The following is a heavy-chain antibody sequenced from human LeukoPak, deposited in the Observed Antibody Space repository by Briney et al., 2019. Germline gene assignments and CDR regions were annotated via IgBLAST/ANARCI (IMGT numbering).Heavy chain of an antibody. J-gene: IGHJ4*02. D-gene: IGHD2-2*01. Sequence: ASVKVSCKASGYTFTSYAMNWVRQAPGQGLEWMGWINTNTGNPTYAQGFTGRFVFSLDTSVSTAYLQISSLKAEDTAVYYCARGYCSSTSCLLDYWGQGTLVTVSS. CDR1: GYTFTSYA. CDR2: INTNTGNP. V-gene: IGHV7-4-1*02. CDR3: ARGYCSSTSCLLDY.